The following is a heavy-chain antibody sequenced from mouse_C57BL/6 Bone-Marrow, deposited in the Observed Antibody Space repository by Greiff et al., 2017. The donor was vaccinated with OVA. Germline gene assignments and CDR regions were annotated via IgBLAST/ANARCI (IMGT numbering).Heavy chain of an antibody. V-gene: IGHV5-15*01. CDR1: GFTFSDYG. J-gene: IGHJ4*01. D-gene: IGHD2-12*01. CDR2: ISNLAYSI. CDR3: ARDYSYAMDY. Sequence: EVQLVESGGGLVQPGGSLKLSCAASGFTFSDYGMAWVRQAPRKGPEWVAFISNLAYSIYYADTVTGRFTISRENAKNTLYLEMSSLRSEDTAMYYCARDYSYAMDYWGQGTSVTVSS.